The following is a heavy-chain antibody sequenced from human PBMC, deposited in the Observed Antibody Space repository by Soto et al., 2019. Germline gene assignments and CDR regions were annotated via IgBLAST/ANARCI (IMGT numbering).Heavy chain of an antibody. CDR1: GYTPTNYD. D-gene: IGHD1-26*01. CDR3: ARGLYRRGTYYAFDN. CDR2: ISAYNGNT. J-gene: IGHJ4*02. Sequence: QVPLVQSGPEVKKPGASVKVSCKTSGYTPTNYDIGWVRQAPGQGLVYMGWISAYNGNTNYARKLQDRVTLTTDTSTRTAYMELRSLQSDDTAIYYCARGLYRRGTYYAFDNWGQGTLVTVSS. V-gene: IGHV1-18*01.